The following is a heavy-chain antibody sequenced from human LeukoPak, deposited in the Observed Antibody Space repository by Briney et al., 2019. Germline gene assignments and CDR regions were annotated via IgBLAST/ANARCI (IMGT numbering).Heavy chain of an antibody. Sequence: ASVKVSCKASGGTFSSYAISWVRQAPGQGLEWMGWINPNSGGTNYAQKFQGGVTMTRDTSISTAYMELSRLRSDDTAVYYCARGRWLQSFDYWGQGTLVTVSS. V-gene: IGHV1-2*02. J-gene: IGHJ4*02. CDR3: ARGRWLQSFDY. CDR2: INPNSGGT. CDR1: GGTFSSYA. D-gene: IGHD5-24*01.